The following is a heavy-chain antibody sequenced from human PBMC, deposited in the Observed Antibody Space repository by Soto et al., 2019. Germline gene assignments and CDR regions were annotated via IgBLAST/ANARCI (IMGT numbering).Heavy chain of an antibody. J-gene: IGHJ4*02. V-gene: IGHV3-30-3*01. CDR2: ISYDGSNK. CDR1: GFTFSSYA. Sequence: QVQLVESGGGVVQPGRSLRLSCAASGFTFSSYAMHWVRQAPGKGLEWVAVISYDGSNKYYADSVKGRFTISRDNSKNTLYLQMNSLSAEDTAVYYRASSDYWGQGTLVTVSS. CDR3: ASSDY.